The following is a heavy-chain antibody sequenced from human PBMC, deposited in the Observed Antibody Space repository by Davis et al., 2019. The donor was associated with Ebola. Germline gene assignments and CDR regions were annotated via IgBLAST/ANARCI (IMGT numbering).Heavy chain of an antibody. Sequence: SVKVSCKASVGTFSSYAISWVRQAPGQGLEWMGRIIPILGIANYAQKFQGRVTITADKSTSTAYMELSSLRSEDTAVYYCARTVVVVAATQYYYYYGMDVWGQGTTVTVSS. CDR1: VGTFSSYA. CDR3: ARTVVVVAATQYYYYYGMDV. D-gene: IGHD2-15*01. CDR2: IIPILGIA. V-gene: IGHV1-69*04. J-gene: IGHJ6*02.